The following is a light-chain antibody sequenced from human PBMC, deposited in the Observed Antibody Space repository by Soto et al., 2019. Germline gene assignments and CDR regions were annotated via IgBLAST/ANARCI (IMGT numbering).Light chain of an antibody. CDR1: QTINRW. CDR2: KAS. J-gene: IGKJ4*01. V-gene: IGKV1-5*03. CDR3: RQYNVYPLS. Sequence: DIQMTQSPSTLSASVGDRVTITCRARQTINRWLAWYQQRPGKAPNLLIHKASTLEVGVPSRFRGSASGTEFTLTISSLQRDDFAVYFCRQYNVYPLSFGGGTTVEIK.